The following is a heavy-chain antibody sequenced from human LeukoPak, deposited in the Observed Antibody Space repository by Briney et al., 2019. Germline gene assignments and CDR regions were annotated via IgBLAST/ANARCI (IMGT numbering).Heavy chain of an antibody. CDR2: ISGSGGST. CDR1: GFTFSTYD. V-gene: IGHV3-23*01. D-gene: IGHD6-19*01. CDR3: AKDRELWLDFDY. J-gene: IGHJ4*02. Sequence: PGGSLRLSCAAAGFTFSTYDMSWVRQAPGKGLEWVSAISGSGGSTYYADSVKGRFTISRDNSKNTLSLQMNSLRAEDTAVYYCAKDRELWLDFDYWGQGTLVAVSS.